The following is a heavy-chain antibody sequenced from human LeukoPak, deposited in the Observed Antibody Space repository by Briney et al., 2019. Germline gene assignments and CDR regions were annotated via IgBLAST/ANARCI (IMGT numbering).Heavy chain of an antibody. CDR1: DTAFSTTA. CDR3: AKPYYDSRGVTHYLDY. J-gene: IGHJ4*02. Sequence: PGGPRRLSCRALDTAFSTTAMDGGGRSPGKGLKGLAAISSTGSNKYYADSVKGRFTMSRDNSKNTLYLQMNSLTAEDTAVYYCAKPYYDSRGVTHYLDYWGQGTLVTVSS. CDR2: ISSTGSNK. V-gene: IGHV3-30*01. D-gene: IGHD3-22*01.